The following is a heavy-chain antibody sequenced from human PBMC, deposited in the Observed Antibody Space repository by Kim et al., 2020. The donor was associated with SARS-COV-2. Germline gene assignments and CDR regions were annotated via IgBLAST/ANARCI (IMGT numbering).Heavy chain of an antibody. CDR3: TIPPRGYGSGSYYNVDY. CDR2: IKSKTDGGTT. CDR1: GFTFSNAW. D-gene: IGHD3-10*01. V-gene: IGHV3-15*01. Sequence: GGSLRLSCAASGFTFSNAWMSWVRQAPGKGLEWVGRIKSKTDGGTTDYAAPVKGRFTISRDDSKNTLYLQMNSLKTEDTAVYYCTIPPRGYGSGSYYNVDYWGQGTLVTVSS. J-gene: IGHJ4*02.